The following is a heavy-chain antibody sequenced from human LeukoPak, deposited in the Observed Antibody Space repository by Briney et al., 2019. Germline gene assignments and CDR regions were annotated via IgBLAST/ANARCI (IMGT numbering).Heavy chain of an antibody. CDR1: GFTFSSYA. CDR3: AKDHSNLLWFGDSPEAARAFDI. CDR2: LSGSGGST. D-gene: IGHD3-10*01. Sequence: GGSLRLSCAASGFTFSSYAMSWVRQAPGKGLEWVSALSGSGGSTYYADSVKGRFTISRDNSKNTLYLQMNSLRAEDTAVYYCAKDHSNLLWFGDSPEAARAFDIWGQGTMVTVSS. J-gene: IGHJ3*02. V-gene: IGHV3-23*01.